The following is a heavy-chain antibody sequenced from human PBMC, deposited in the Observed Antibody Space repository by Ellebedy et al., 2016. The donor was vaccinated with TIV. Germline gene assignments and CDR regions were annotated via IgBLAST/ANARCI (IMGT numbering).Heavy chain of an antibody. CDR2: FDLEDGET. V-gene: IGHV1-24*01. J-gene: IGHJ4*02. CDR1: VYTLTELS. D-gene: IGHD3-10*01. Sequence: AASVKVSCKVSVYTLTELSMHWVRQAPGKGLEWMGGFDLEDGETIYAQKFQGRVTMTEDTSTDTDYMKLSSLRSEDTAVYYCATSFGDYWGQGTLVTVAS. CDR3: ATSFGDY.